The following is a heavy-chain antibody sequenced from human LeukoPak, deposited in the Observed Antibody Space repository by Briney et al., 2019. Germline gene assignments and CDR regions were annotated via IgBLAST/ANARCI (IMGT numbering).Heavy chain of an antibody. D-gene: IGHD3-3*01. V-gene: IGHV3-7*02. CDR1: GFTSSSHW. Sequence: PGGSLRLSCAASGFTSSSHWMGWVRQAPGKGLEWVANIKPDGSEENYVDSVKGRFTISRDNAKNSLYLQMSSLRAEDRAVYYCMPGGHYSGSWGQGSLVTVSS. J-gene: IGHJ5*02. CDR2: IKPDGSEE. CDR3: MPGGHYSGS.